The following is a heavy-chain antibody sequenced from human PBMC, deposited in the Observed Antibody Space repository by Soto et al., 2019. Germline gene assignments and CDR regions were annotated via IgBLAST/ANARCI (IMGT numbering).Heavy chain of an antibody. V-gene: IGHV4-30-2*01. J-gene: IGHJ4*02. CDR1: GGSISSGAYA. CDR2: ISYIGST. Sequence: QLQLQESGSGLVKPSQTLSLTCAVSGGSISSGAYAWSWIRQPPGKGMEWIGYISYIGSTYYNPSLKSRVTISADRSRNQFSLKLSFVTAADTAVYYCARINYSATRGYYLYFDPWGQGTPVTVSS. D-gene: IGHD3-22*01. CDR3: ARINYSATRGYYLYFDP.